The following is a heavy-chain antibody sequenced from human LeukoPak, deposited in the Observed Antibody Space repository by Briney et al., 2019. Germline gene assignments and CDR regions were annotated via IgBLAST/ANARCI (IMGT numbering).Heavy chain of an antibody. D-gene: IGHD2-15*01. Sequence: ASVKVSCKASGYTFTSYGISWVRQAPGQGLEWMGWISAYNGNTNCAQKLQGRVTMITDTSTSTAYMELRSLRSDDTAVYYCARDLSGYCSGGSCSMPGYWGQGTLVTVSS. CDR2: ISAYNGNT. V-gene: IGHV1-18*01. J-gene: IGHJ4*02. CDR1: GYTFTSYG. CDR3: ARDLSGYCSGGSCSMPGY.